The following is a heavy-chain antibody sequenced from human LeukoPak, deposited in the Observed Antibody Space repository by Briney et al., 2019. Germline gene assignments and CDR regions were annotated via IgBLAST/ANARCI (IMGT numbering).Heavy chain of an antibody. D-gene: IGHD4-23*01. Sequence: GGSLRLSCAASGFTFSSYEMNWVRQAPGKGLEWVSYISSSSSTIYYADSVKGRFTISRDNAKNSLYLQMNSLRAEDTAVYYCARPITYDYGGNPDAFDIWGQGTMVTVSS. V-gene: IGHV3-48*01. CDR3: ARPITYDYGGNPDAFDI. J-gene: IGHJ3*02. CDR2: ISSSSSTI. CDR1: GFTFSSYE.